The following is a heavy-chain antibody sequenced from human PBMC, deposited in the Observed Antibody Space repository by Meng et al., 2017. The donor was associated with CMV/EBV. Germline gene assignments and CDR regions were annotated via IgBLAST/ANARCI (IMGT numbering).Heavy chain of an antibody. CDR2: IYSGGST. D-gene: IGHD6-13*01. Sequence: GGSLRLSCAASGFTVSSNYMSWVRQAPGKGLEWVSVIYSGGSTYYADSVKGRFTISRDNSKNTLYLQMNSLRAEDTAVYYCARDYSARGYGMDVWGQGTTVTVSS. V-gene: IGHV3-53*01. CDR3: ARDYSARGYGMDV. J-gene: IGHJ6*02. CDR1: GFTVSSNY.